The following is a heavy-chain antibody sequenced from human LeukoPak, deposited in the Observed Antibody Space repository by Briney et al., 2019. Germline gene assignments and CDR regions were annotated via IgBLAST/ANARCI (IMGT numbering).Heavy chain of an antibody. CDR3: ARSKTYYYDSSGYYYPDDAFDI. D-gene: IGHD3-22*01. CDR1: GYTFTSYG. Sequence: ASVKVSCKASGYTFTSYGISWVRQAPGQGLEWMGWISAYNGNTNYAQKLQGRVTMTTDTSTSTAYMELRSLRSDDTAVYYCARSKTYYYDSSGYYYPDDAFDIWGQGTMVTVSS. J-gene: IGHJ3*02. V-gene: IGHV1-18*01. CDR2: ISAYNGNT.